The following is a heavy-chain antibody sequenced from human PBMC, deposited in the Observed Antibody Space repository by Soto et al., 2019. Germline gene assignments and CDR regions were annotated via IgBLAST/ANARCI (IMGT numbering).Heavy chain of an antibody. CDR1: GGSISSGDYY. J-gene: IGHJ5*02. Sequence: SETLSLTCTVSGGSISSGDYYWSWIRQPPGKGLEWIGYIYYSGSTYYNPSLKSRVTISVDTSKNQFSLKLSSVTAADTAVYYCARRFLEWLPNNWFDPWGQGTLVTV. CDR2: IYYSGST. CDR3: ARRFLEWLPNNWFDP. V-gene: IGHV4-30-4*01. D-gene: IGHD3-3*01.